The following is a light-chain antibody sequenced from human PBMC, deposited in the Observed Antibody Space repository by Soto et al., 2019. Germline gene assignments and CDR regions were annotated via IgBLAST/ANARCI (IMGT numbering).Light chain of an antibody. J-gene: IGLJ1*01. Sequence: QSVLTQPPSASGTPGQRVTISCSGRNSNLGSNYVYWYQQVPGTAPKLVIYRNNQRPSGVPDRVSAYKSGTSASLAISGLRSEDEGDYYCAAWDDSLSGPVFGTGTKVTVL. CDR1: NSNLGSNY. V-gene: IGLV1-47*01. CDR2: RNN. CDR3: AAWDDSLSGPV.